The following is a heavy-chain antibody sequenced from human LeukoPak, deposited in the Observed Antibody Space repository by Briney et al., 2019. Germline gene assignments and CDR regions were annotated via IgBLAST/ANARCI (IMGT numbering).Heavy chain of an antibody. Sequence: SETLSLTCTVSGGSISSSTYYWGWIRRPPGKGLEWIGSIYYSGSTYYNPSLKSRVTVSVDTSENQFSLNLSSVTAADTAVYYCVRGSTLRHYQYWGQGTLVTVSS. CDR3: VRGSTLRHYQY. D-gene: IGHD3-16*01. CDR2: IYYSGST. J-gene: IGHJ4*02. CDR1: GGSISSSTYY. V-gene: IGHV4-39*01.